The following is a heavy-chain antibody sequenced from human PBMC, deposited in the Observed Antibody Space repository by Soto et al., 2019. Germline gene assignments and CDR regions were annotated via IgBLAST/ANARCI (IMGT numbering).Heavy chain of an antibody. J-gene: IGHJ4*02. Sequence: SETLSLTCAVYGGSFSGYYWSWIRQPPGKGLEWIGEIKHRGITNYNPSIKSRVNISEDTSKNQFSLKLSSVTAADTAVYYCARLYGSRGPFDYWGQGTLVT. CDR2: IKHRGIT. D-gene: IGHD6-13*01. V-gene: IGHV4-34*01. CDR3: ARLYGSRGPFDY. CDR1: GGSFSGYY.